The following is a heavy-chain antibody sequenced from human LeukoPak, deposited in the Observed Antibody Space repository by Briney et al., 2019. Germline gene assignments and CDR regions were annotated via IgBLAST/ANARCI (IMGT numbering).Heavy chain of an antibody. Sequence: SETLSLTCTVSGDSIRNYYCSWIRQPAGQGLEWIGRIYSTGTTNYNPSLKSRVTMSVDTSTKQVSLRLSSVTAADTAVYYCVRDVGGSGWFDSWGQGTLVTVSS. CDR3: VRDVGGSGWFDS. J-gene: IGHJ5*01. CDR1: GDSIRNYY. CDR2: IYSTGTT. D-gene: IGHD1-26*01. V-gene: IGHV4-4*07.